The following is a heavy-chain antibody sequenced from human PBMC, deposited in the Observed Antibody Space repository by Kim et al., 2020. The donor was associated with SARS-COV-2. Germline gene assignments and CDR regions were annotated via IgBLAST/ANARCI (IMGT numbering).Heavy chain of an antibody. CDR1: GFPFSRYD. Sequence: GGSLRLSCAASGFPFSRYDMNWVRQRPGKGLEWVAATGSTDNTFYSVSAKGRFSVSREDATSSFYLQMNSLTAEDTAVYYCARSNAASRFRLDVWGQGTTVTVSS. CDR3: ARSNAASRFRLDV. CDR2: TGSTDNT. V-gene: IGHV3-13*04. D-gene: IGHD3-3*01. J-gene: IGHJ6*02.